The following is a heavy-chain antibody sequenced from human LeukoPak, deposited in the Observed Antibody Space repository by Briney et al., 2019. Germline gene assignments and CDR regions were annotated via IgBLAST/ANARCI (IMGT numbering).Heavy chain of an antibody. V-gene: IGHV4-31*03. CDR3: ARKIDSSGLPVDY. CDR1: GGSIASGGYF. Sequence: SETLSLTCSVSGGSIASGGYFWTWIRQHPGKGLEWIGYIYYSGSTYYNLSLKSRVTISVDTSKNQFSLKLSSVTAADTAVYYCARKIDSSGLPVDYWGQGTLVTVST. CDR2: IYYSGST. J-gene: IGHJ4*02. D-gene: IGHD3-22*01.